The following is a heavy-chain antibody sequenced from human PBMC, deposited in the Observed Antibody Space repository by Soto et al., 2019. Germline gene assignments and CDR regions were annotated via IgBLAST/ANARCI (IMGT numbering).Heavy chain of an antibody. CDR2: INHSGST. Sequence: SETLSLTCAVYGGSFSGYYWSWIRQPPGKGLEWIGEINHSGSTNYNPSLKSRVTISVDTSKNQFSLKLSSVTAADTAVYYCAGASGQPWIQLWLQQGDWWFDPWGQGTLVTVSS. D-gene: IGHD5-18*01. CDR3: AGASGQPWIQLWLQQGDWWFDP. J-gene: IGHJ5*02. CDR1: GGSFSGYY. V-gene: IGHV4-34*01.